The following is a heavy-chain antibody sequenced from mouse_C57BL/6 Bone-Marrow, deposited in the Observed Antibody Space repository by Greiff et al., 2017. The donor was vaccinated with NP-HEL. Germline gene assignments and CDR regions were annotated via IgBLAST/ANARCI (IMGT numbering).Heavy chain of an antibody. V-gene: IGHV5-17*01. J-gene: IGHJ2*01. D-gene: IGHD1-1*01. CDR3: ARGMYYPGDY. CDR2: ISSGSSTI. Sequence: EVKLVESGGGLVKPGGSLKLSCAASGFTFSDYGMHWVRQAPEKGLEWVAYISSGSSTIYYADTVKGRFTISRDNAKNTLFLQMTSLRSEDTAMYYCARGMYYPGDYWGQGTTLTVSS. CDR1: GFTFSDYG.